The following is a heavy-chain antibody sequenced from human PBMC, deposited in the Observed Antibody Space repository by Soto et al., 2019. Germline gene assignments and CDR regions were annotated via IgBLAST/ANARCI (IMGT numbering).Heavy chain of an antibody. CDR2: IIPIFGTA. V-gene: IGHV1-69*01. D-gene: IGHD7-27*01. CDR3: ASAQNWGVRPYNWFDP. J-gene: IGHJ5*02. Sequence: QVQLVQSGAEVKKPGSSVKVSCKASGGTFSSYAISWVRQAPGQGLEWMGGIIPIFGTANYAQKFQGRVTIPADESTSTAYMELSSLRSEDTAVYYCASAQNWGVRPYNWFDPWGQGTLVTVSS. CDR1: GGTFSSYA.